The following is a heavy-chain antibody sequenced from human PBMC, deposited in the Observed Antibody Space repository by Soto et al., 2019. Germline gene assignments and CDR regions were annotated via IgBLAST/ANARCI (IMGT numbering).Heavy chain of an antibody. CDR1: GGSISTSSYF. D-gene: IGHD3-10*01. CDR2: VHYSGSA. J-gene: IGHJ4*02. Sequence: SETLSLTCSVSGGSISTSSYFWGWIRQPPGKGLEWVGAVHYSGSANYRSSLQSRVTISVDTSQNQFSLRLRSVTAADTAVYYCARHRWGSGSYSGVLDFGGQGALVTVSS. CDR3: ARHRWGSGSYSGVLDF. V-gene: IGHV4-39*01.